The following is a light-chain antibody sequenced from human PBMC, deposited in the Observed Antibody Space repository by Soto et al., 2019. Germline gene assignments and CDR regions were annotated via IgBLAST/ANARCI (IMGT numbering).Light chain of an antibody. CDR2: GAS. J-gene: IGKJ2*01. V-gene: IGKV3-20*01. Sequence: IVLTQSPGTVSLSPGERATLSCRASQSGSSSYLAWYQRRPGQAPRLLIFGASTRATGIPDRFSGSGSGTDFTLTISRLEPEDSAVYYCQQYGSSPPYTFGQGTKLEIK. CDR1: QSGSSSY. CDR3: QQYGSSPPYT.